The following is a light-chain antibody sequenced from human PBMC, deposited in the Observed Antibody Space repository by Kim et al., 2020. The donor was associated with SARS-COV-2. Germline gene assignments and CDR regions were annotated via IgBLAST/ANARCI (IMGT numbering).Light chain of an antibody. Sequence: SVDPGQTASIPGYGDKFGDKYACWYQQKPGQSPVLVIYQDTKRPSGIPERFSGSNSGNTATLTISGTQAMDEADYYCQTWDSTSVVFGGGTQLTVL. J-gene: IGLJ2*01. CDR3: QTWDSTSVV. CDR1: KFGDKY. V-gene: IGLV3-1*01. CDR2: QDT.